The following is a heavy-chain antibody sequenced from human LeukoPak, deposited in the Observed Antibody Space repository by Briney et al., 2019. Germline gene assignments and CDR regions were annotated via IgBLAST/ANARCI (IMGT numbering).Heavy chain of an antibody. Sequence: GGSLRLPCAASGFIFSSYAMHWVRQAPGKGLECVAVISYDGNNKYYADSVKGRFTISRDNSKNTLYLQMNSLRVEDTAVYYCARDRDSSSSSAWYGMDVWGQGTTVTVSS. CDR3: ARDRDSSSSSAWYGMDV. D-gene: IGHD6-6*01. CDR1: GFIFSSYA. J-gene: IGHJ6*02. V-gene: IGHV3-30-3*01. CDR2: ISYDGNNK.